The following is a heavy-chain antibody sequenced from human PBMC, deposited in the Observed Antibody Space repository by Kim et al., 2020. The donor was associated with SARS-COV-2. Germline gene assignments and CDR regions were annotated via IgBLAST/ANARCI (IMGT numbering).Heavy chain of an antibody. J-gene: IGHJ4*02. D-gene: IGHD3-10*01. CDR1: GGSISSGGYY. CDR2: IYYSGST. CDR3: ARGLGSGSPSDYVDY. Sequence: SETLSLTCTVSGGSISSGGYYWSWIRQHPGKGLEWIGYIYYSGSTYYNPSLKSRVTISVDTSKNQFSLKLSSVTAADTAVYYCARGLGSGSPSDYVDYWGQGTLVTVSS. V-gene: IGHV4-31*03.